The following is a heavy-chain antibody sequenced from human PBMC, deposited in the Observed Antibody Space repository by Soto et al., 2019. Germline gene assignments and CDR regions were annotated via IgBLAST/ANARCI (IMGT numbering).Heavy chain of an antibody. V-gene: IGHV3-73*01. CDR3: SRHQEGRSMVFYGMDV. CDR1: GFTLSGSD. J-gene: IGHJ6*02. D-gene: IGHD3-10*01. Sequence: VGSLRLSCAASGFTLSGSDIHWVRQASGKGLEWVGRIRTKSNNFATSYAESVRGRFTISRDDSDNTASLQMSSLKTEDTAIYYCSRHQEGRSMVFYGMDVWGQGTTVTVSS. CDR2: IRTKSNNFAT.